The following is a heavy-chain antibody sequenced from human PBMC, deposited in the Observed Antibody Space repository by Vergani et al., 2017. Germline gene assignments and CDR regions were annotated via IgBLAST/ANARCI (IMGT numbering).Heavy chain of an antibody. CDR2: IYSTGST. D-gene: IGHD3-22*01. Sequence: QVQLQESGPGLVKPSQTLSLTCSVSDDSISSGVYYWNWIRQHPGKGLEWIGYIYSTGSTHHNPSLRRRINMSVETSKNQFSLKLNSVTAADTAMYYCARMGGYDEGDAFRIGYFDSWGPGILVTVSS. V-gene: IGHV4-31*03. J-gene: IGHJ4*02. CDR1: DDSISSGVYY. CDR3: ARMGGYDEGDAFRIGYFDS.